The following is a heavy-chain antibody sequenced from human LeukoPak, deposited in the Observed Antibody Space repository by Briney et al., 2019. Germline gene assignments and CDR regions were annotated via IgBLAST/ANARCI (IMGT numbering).Heavy chain of an antibody. CDR3: AKNGGSQCYSHLDS. CDR2: TSGSGGST. D-gene: IGHD2-15*01. J-gene: IGHJ4*02. V-gene: IGHV3-23*01. Sequence: RPGGSLRLSCAASGFTFSSYAMSWVRQAPGKGLEWVSGTSGSGGSTYYAGSVKGRFTISRDNSKNTLYLQMNSLRVEDTAVYYCAKNGGSQCYSHLDSWGQGTLVTVSS. CDR1: GFTFSSYA.